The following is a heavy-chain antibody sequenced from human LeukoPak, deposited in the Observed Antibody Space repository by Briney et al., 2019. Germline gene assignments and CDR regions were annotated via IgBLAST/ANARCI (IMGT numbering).Heavy chain of an antibody. V-gene: IGHV4-39*07. CDR2: IYYSGST. D-gene: IGHD6-19*01. CDR3: ARVANSGWQYYYGMDV. J-gene: IGHJ6*02. CDR1: GGSISSSSYY. Sequence: PSETLSLTCTVSGGSISSSSYYWGWIRQPPGKGLEWIGSIYYSGSTYYNPSLKSRVTISVDKSKNQFSLKLSSVTAADTAVYYCARVANSGWQYYYGMDVWGQGTTVTVSS.